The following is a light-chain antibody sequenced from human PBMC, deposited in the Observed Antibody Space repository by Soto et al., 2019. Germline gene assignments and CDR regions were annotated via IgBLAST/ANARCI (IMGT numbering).Light chain of an antibody. V-gene: IGKV3-20*01. Sequence: EIVLTQSPGTLSLSPGERATLSCRASQSVSSSYLAWYQQKPGQAPRLLIYDASSRATGIPDRFSGSVSGTDFTLTISRLEPEDFAVYYCQPYGSAPQTFGQGTKVEIK. J-gene: IGKJ1*01. CDR1: QSVSSSY. CDR2: DAS. CDR3: QPYGSAPQT.